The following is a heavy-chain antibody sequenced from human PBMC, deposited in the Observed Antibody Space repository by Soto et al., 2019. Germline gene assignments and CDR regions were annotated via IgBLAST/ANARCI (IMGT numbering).Heavy chain of an antibody. CDR1: GGPINSPDYY. CDR2: LYFNGGT. D-gene: IGHD6-13*01. CDR3: ARGISKYSSWYEPHTWFDA. V-gene: IGHV4-30-4*01. Sequence: QVQLQESGPGLVKPSQTLSLTCNVSGGPINSPDYYWTWIRQSPGKGLEWIGDLYFNGGTQYNPSLRTPISMSLDTSKKHFSLQMRSVTGADTAVYYCARGISKYSSWYEPHTWFDAWGQGALVTVSS. J-gene: IGHJ5*02.